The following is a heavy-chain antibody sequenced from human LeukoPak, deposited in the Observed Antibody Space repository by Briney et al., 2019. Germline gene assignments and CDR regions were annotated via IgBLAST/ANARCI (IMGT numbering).Heavy chain of an antibody. J-gene: IGHJ4*02. CDR2: ISAYNGNT. CDR1: GYTFTSYG. CDR3: AIGKYSGSYSDY. D-gene: IGHD1-26*01. V-gene: IGHV1-18*01. Sequence: ASVKVSCKASGYTFTSYGISWVRQAPGQGLEWMGWISAYNGNTNYAQKLQGRVTMTTDTSTSTAYMELRSLRSDDRAVYYCAIGKYSGSYSDYWGQGTLVTVSP.